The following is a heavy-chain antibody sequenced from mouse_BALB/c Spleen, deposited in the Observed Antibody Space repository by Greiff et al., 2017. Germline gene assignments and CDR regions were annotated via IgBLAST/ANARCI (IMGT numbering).Heavy chain of an antibody. CDR3: ARDITTVVATPDY. CDR1: GFTFSSYA. D-gene: IGHD1-1*01. J-gene: IGHJ2*01. Sequence: EVKLVESGGGLVKPGGSLKLSCAASGFTFSSYAMSWVRQTPEKRLEWVASISSGGSTYYPDSVKGRFTISRDNARNILYLQMSSLRSEDTAMYYCARDITTVVATPDYWGQGTTLTVSS. V-gene: IGHV5-6-5*01. CDR2: ISSGGST.